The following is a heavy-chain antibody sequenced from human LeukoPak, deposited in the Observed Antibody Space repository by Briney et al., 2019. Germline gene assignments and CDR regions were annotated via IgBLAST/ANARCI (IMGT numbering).Heavy chain of an antibody. V-gene: IGHV4-59*01. CDR1: GGSMSDSY. CDR3: ARGHRYNNGYPYFDP. CDR2: VYDNGRTNYSGRT. J-gene: IGHJ4*02. D-gene: IGHD5-12*01. Sequence: NSSETLSLTCGVSGGSMSDSYWSWIRQPPGKGLEWIGFVYDNGRTNYSGRTNYNPSLAGRVTMSMDTSKNQFSLKMSSVTAADTAVYFCARGHRYNNGYPYFDPWGQGTLVSVSS.